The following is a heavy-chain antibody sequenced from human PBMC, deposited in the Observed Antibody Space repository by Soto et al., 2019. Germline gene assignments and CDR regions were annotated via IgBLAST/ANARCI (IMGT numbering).Heavy chain of an antibody. V-gene: IGHV4-34*01. CDR2: INHSGST. D-gene: IGHD6-19*01. J-gene: IGHJ4*02. CDR3: ARDLAVGLVDY. Sequence: SETLSLTCAIYGGSFSGYYWSWLRQPPGKGLEWIGEINHSGSTNYNPSLKSRVTISADTSKNQFSLKLSSVTAADTAVYYCARDLAVGLVDYWGQGTLVTVS. CDR1: GGSFSGYY.